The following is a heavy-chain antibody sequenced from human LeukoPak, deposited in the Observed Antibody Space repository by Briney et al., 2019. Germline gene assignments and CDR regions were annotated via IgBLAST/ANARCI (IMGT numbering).Heavy chain of an antibody. V-gene: IGHV4-59*01. CDR2: IHYSGSN. CDR3: ARSILGMRFDP. CDR1: GGSINSYY. J-gene: IGHJ5*02. Sequence: WETLSLTCTVSGGSINSYYWRWIRQHPGKRLEWIGYIHYSGSNNYTPSLKSRITTSIDTSKNQFSLKLSSVTAADTSVYYCARSILGMRFDPWGQGTLVTVSS. D-gene: IGHD7-27*01.